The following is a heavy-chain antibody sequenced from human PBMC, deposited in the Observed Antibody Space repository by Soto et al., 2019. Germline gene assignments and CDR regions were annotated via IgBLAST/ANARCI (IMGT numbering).Heavy chain of an antibody. CDR2: IYYSGST. Sequence: SETLSLTCTVSGGSISSGGYYWSWIRQHPGKGLEWIGYIYYSGSTYYNPSLKSRVTISVDTSKNQFSLKLSSVTAADTAVYYCARALARFDVVVPAVSSYYYYYMDVWGKGTTVTVSS. J-gene: IGHJ6*03. V-gene: IGHV4-31*03. CDR3: ARALARFDVVVPAVSSYYYYYMDV. D-gene: IGHD2-2*01. CDR1: GGSISSGGYY.